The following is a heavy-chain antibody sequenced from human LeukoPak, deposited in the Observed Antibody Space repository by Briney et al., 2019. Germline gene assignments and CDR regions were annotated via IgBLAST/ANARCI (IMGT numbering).Heavy chain of an antibody. J-gene: IGHJ6*03. CDR1: GGSISSSSYY. CDR2: IYYSGST. D-gene: IGHD4-17*01. Sequence: SETLSLTCTVSGGSISSSSYYWGWIRQPPGKGLEWIGSIYYSGSTYYNPSLKSRVTISVDTSKNQFSLKLSSVTAADTAVYYCARAPGDDYGDYYYMDVWGKGTTVTVSS. V-gene: IGHV4-39*07. CDR3: ARAPGDDYGDYYYMDV.